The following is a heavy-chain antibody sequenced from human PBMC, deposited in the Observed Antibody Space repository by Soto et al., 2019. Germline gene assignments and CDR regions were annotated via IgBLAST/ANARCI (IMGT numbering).Heavy chain of an antibody. CDR1: GGTFSSYA. CDR3: ARAGGGERWFGELLADY. J-gene: IGHJ4*02. V-gene: IGHV1-69*01. D-gene: IGHD3-10*01. Sequence: QVQLVQSGAEVKKPGSSVKVSCKASGGTFSSYAISWVRQAPGQGLEWMGGIIPIFGTANYAQKFQGRVTITADESTSIAYMELSSLRSEDTAVYYCARAGGGERWFGELLADYWGQGTLVTVSS. CDR2: IIPIFGTA.